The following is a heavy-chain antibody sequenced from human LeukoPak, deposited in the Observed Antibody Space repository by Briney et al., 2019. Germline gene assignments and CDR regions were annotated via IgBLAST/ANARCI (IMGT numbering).Heavy chain of an antibody. CDR3: ARGPPRGKYYYMDV. Sequence: TGGSLRLSCAASGFTFSSFDMHWVRQPTGQGLEWVSTIGTASDTYYPGSVEGRFTLSRDNAKNSLYLQMNSLTAGDTAVYYCARGPPRGKYYYMDVWGKGTTVIVSS. V-gene: IGHV3-13*01. D-gene: IGHD1-1*01. J-gene: IGHJ6*03. CDR1: GFTFSSFD. CDR2: IGTASDT.